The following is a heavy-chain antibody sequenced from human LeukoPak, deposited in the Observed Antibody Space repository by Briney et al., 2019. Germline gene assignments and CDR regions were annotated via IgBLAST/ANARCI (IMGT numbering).Heavy chain of an antibody. D-gene: IGHD3-16*02. Sequence: SQTLSLTCTVSGGSISSGSYYWSWIRQPAGKGLEWIGRIYTSGSTNYNPSLKSRVTISVDTSKNQFSLKLSSVTAADTAVYYCARVDHLSILDAFDIWGQGTMVTVSS. V-gene: IGHV4-61*02. J-gene: IGHJ3*02. CDR1: GGSISSGSYY. CDR2: IYTSGST. CDR3: ARVDHLSILDAFDI.